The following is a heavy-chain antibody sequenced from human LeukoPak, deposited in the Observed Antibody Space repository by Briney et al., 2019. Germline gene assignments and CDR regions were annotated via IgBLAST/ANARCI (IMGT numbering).Heavy chain of an antibody. D-gene: IGHD3-10*01. CDR2: IIPIFGTA. J-gene: IGHJ6*04. V-gene: IGHV1-69*13. CDR3: ARTGFDGSGSYYMDYYYGMDV. Sequence: VASVKVSCKASGGTFSSYAISWVRQAPGQGLEWMGGIIPIFGTANYAQKFQGRVTITADESTSTAYMELSSLRSGDTAVYYCARTGFDGSGSYYMDYYYGMDVWGKGTTVTVSS. CDR1: GGTFSSYA.